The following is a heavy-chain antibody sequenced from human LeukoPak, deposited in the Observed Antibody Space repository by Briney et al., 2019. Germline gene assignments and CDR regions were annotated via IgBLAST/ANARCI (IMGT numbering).Heavy chain of an antibody. Sequence: PSQTLSLTCTVSGGSISSGSYYWSWIRQPPGKGLEWIGRIYTSGSTNYNPSLKSRVTISVDTSKNQFSLKLSSVTAADTAVYYCAKTYYYDSSGARFDYWGQGTLVTVSS. D-gene: IGHD3-22*01. CDR3: AKTYYYDSSGARFDY. CDR2: IYTSGST. V-gene: IGHV4-61*02. CDR1: GGSISSGSYY. J-gene: IGHJ4*02.